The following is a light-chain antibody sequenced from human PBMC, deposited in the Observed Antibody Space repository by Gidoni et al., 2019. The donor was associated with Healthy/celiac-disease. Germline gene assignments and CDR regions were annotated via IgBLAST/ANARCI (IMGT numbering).Light chain of an antibody. V-gene: IGKV3-11*01. CDR2: DAS. J-gene: IGKJ3*01. CDR1: QSVSSY. Sequence: EIVLTQSPATLSLSPGESATLSCRASQSVSSYLAWYQQQPGQAPRLLIYDASNRATGIPARFSGSGSGTDFTLTISSLEPEDFAVYYCQQRSNWPLFTFGPGTKVDIK. CDR3: QQRSNWPLFT.